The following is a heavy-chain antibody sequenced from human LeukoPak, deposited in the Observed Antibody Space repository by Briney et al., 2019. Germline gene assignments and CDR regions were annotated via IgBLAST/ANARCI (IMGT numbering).Heavy chain of an antibody. CDR1: GFTFSSYS. CDR2: ISSSSSYI. CDR3: ARESYDFWSGYYQYYFDY. D-gene: IGHD3-3*01. V-gene: IGHV3-21*01. J-gene: IGHJ4*02. Sequence: GGSLRLSCAASGFTFSSYSMNWVRQAPGKGLEWVSSISSSSSYIYYADSVKGRFTISRDNAKNSLYLQMNSLRAEDTAVYYCARESYDFWSGYYQYYFDYWGQGTLVTVSS.